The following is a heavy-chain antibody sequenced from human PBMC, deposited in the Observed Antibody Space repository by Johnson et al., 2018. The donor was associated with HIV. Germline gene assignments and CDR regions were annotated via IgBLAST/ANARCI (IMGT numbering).Heavy chain of an antibody. Sequence: QVQLVESGGGVVQPGGSLRLSCAASGFTFSSYGMHWVRQAPGKGLEWVAFIRYDGSNKYYADSVKGRFTISRDNSKDTLSLQMNSLRAEDTAVYYCARDWNEYSSSDGAFDIWGQGTMVTVSS. J-gene: IGHJ3*02. CDR3: ARDWNEYSSSDGAFDI. D-gene: IGHD6-6*01. CDR1: GFTFSSYG. CDR2: IRYDGSNK. V-gene: IGHV3-30*02.